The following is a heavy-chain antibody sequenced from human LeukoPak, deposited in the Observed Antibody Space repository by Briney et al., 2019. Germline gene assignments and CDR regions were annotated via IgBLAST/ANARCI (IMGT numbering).Heavy chain of an antibody. V-gene: IGHV5-51*01. CDR3: ARHGECTVTSCELNYFDP. J-gene: IGHJ5*02. CDR1: GYNFNEYH. CDR2: IHPGDSDP. D-gene: IGHD2-2*01. Sequence: GGSLKISCKTSGYNFNEYHIGWVRQMPGQGLEWIGIIHPGDSDPRYSPSFRGQVTISTDGSIRTAYLQWNSLKAPDTATYYCARHGECTVTSCELNYFDPWGQGTLVTVSS.